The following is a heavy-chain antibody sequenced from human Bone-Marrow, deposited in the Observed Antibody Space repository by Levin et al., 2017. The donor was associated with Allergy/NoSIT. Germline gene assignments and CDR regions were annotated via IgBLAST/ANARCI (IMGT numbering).Heavy chain of an antibody. CDR3: ATVRPVMFPFLGVIVGDFDY. CDR2: INGDSRYI. CDR1: GFTFSSYS. D-gene: IGHD3-16*02. Sequence: GESLKISCAGSGFTFSSYSMNWVRQAPGKGLEWVASINGDSRYIYYAASVKGRFTISRDNAKNSLYPQMNSLRAEDTALYYCATVRPVMFPFLGVIVGDFDYWGPGALVTVSS. J-gene: IGHJ4*02. V-gene: IGHV3-21*01.